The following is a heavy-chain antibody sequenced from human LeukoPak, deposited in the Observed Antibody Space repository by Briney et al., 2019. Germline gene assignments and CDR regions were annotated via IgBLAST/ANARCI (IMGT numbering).Heavy chain of an antibody. CDR2: IIPIFGTA. CDR3: ASERGYSGYDLPTYYFDY. V-gene: IGHV1-69*13. J-gene: IGHJ4*02. CDR1: GGTFSSYA. Sequence: SVKVSCKASGGTFSSYAISWVRQAPGQGLEWMGGIIPIFGTANYAQKFQGRVTITADESTSTAYMELSSLRSEDTAVYYCASERGYSGYDLPTYYFDYWGQGTLVTVSS. D-gene: IGHD5-12*01.